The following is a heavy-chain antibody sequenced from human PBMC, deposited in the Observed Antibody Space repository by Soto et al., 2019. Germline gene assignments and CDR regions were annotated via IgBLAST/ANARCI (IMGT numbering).Heavy chain of an antibody. J-gene: IGHJ6*02. CDR1: GGSISSSSYY. V-gene: IGHV4-39*01. CDR3: ARHYDILTGYPDHPSYYYYYGMDV. Sequence: PSETLSLTCTVSGGSISSSSYYWGWIRQPPGKGLEWIGSIYYSGSTYYNPSLKSRVTISVDTSKNQFSLKLSSVTAADTAVYYCARHYDILTGYPDHPSYYYYYGMDVWGQGTTVTVSS. D-gene: IGHD3-9*01. CDR2: IYYSGST.